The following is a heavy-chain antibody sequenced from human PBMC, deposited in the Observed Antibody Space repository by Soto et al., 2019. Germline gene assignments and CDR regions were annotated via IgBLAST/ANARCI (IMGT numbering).Heavy chain of an antibody. Sequence: GGSLRLSCAASGFTFSSYWMSWVRQAPGKGLEWVANIKQDGREKYYVDSVKGRFTISRDNAKNSLYLQMNSLRAEDTAVYYCASRDDSSSWYFFDYWGQGTLVTVSS. CDR2: IKQDGREK. D-gene: IGHD6-13*01. V-gene: IGHV3-7*03. J-gene: IGHJ4*02. CDR3: ASRDDSSSWYFFDY. CDR1: GFTFSSYW.